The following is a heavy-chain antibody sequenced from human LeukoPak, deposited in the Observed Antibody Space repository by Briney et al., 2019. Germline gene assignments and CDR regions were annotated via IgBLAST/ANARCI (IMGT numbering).Heavy chain of an antibody. CDR1: GFIFSSHG. V-gene: IGHV3-23*01. J-gene: IGHJ1*01. Sequence: GGTLRLSCAASGFIFSSHGMNWVRQAPGKGLEWVSGSSSIGGRTYYADSVKGRFTVTRDNSRNTLYLQMNSLRAEDTGVYYCAKDDAWGRFYHWGQGTLVTVSS. D-gene: IGHD3-16*01. CDR2: SSSIGGRT. CDR3: AKDDAWGRFYH.